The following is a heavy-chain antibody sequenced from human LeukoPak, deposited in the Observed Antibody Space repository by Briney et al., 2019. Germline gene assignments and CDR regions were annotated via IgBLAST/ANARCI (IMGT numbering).Heavy chain of an antibody. D-gene: IGHD5-18*01. Sequence: SETLSLTCTVSGGSISSYYWSWIRQPPGKGLEWIGYIYYSGSTNYNPSLKSRVTISVDTSKNQFSLKLSSVTAADTAVYYCARARPDTAMVDYWGQGTLVTVSS. CDR3: ARARPDTAMVDY. J-gene: IGHJ4*02. CDR2: IYYSGST. V-gene: IGHV4-59*01. CDR1: GGSISSYY.